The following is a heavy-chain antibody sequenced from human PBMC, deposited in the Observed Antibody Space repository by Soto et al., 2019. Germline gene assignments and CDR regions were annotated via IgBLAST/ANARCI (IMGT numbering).Heavy chain of an antibody. CDR2: IYYSGST. D-gene: IGHD3-10*01. V-gene: IGHV4-31*03. Sequence: QVQLQESGPGLVKPSQTLSLTCTVSGGSISSGDYYWSWIRQHPGKGLECIGYIYYSGSTYYNPSTKMRVTMSVHTSENQFSLKLSSVTAADTAVYYCARYGSGTYYPTTFDYWGQGTLVTVSS. CDR1: GGSISSGDYY. J-gene: IGHJ4*02. CDR3: ARYGSGTYYPTTFDY.